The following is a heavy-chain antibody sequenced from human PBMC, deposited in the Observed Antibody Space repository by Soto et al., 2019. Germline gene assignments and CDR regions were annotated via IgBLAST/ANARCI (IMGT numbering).Heavy chain of an antibody. CDR3: ARDGPYCSGGSCYYWFDP. J-gene: IGHJ5*02. CDR2: INAGNGNT. D-gene: IGHD2-15*01. CDR1: GYTFTSYA. V-gene: IGHV1-3*01. Sequence: QVQLVQSGAEVKKPGASVKVSCKASGYTFTSYAMHWVRQAPGQRLEWMGWINAGNGNTKYSQKFQGRVTITRDTSASTAYMELSSLRSEDTAVYYCARDGPYCSGGSCYYWFDPWGQGTLVTVSS.